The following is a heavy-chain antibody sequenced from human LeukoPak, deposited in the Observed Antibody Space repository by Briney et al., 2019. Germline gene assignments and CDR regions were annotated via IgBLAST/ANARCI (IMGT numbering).Heavy chain of an antibody. J-gene: IGHJ4*02. D-gene: IGHD3-10*01. V-gene: IGHV3-21*01. CDR2: ISSSSSYI. CDR1: GFTFSSYS. CDR3: ARDGITMVRGVTSHFDY. Sequence: GGSLRLSCAASGFTFSSYSMNWVRQAPGKGLEWVSSISSSSSYIYYADSVKGRFTISTDNATNSLYLQMNSLRAEDTAVYCCARDGITMVRGVTSHFDYWGQGTLVTVSS.